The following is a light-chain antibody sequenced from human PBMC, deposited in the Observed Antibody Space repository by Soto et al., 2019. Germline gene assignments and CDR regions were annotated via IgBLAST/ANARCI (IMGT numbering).Light chain of an antibody. Sequence: EIVMTQSPATLSVSPGERATLSCRASQSVSSNLAWYQQKPGQDPRLLIYGASTRATGIPARFSGSGSGTEFTLTISSLQSEDFAVYYCQQYNNRPRTFGQGTKVEIK. CDR2: GAS. J-gene: IGKJ1*01. V-gene: IGKV3-15*01. CDR3: QQYNNRPRT. CDR1: QSVSSN.